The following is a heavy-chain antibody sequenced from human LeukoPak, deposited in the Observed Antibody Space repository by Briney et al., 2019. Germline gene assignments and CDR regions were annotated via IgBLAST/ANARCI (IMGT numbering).Heavy chain of an antibody. J-gene: IGHJ4*02. CDR1: GGTFSSYA. CDR2: IIPIFGTA. Sequence: SVKVSCKASGGTFSSYAISWVGQAPGQGLEWMGRIIPIFGTANYAQKFQGRVTITTDESTSTAYMELSSLRSEDTAVYYCARGRLKQYYFDYWGQGTLVTVSS. V-gene: IGHV1-69*05. D-gene: IGHD4-11*01. CDR3: ARGRLKQYYFDY.